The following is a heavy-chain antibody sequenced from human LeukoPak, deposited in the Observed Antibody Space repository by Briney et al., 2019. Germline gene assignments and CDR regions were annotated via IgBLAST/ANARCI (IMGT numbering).Heavy chain of an antibody. D-gene: IGHD3-16*01. CDR2: IKEDGSEK. CDR1: GFTFSSYW. Sequence: GGSLRLSCAASGFTFSSYWMSWVRQAPGQGLEWVANIKEDGSEKHYVDSVKGRFTISRDNAKKSVYLQMNSLRAEDTALYYCAKDEVGGAFNYWGQGTLVTVSS. J-gene: IGHJ4*02. CDR3: AKDEVGGAFNY. V-gene: IGHV3-7*01.